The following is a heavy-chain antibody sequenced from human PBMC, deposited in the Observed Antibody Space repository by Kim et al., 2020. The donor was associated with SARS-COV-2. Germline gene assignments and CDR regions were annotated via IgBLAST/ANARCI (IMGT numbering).Heavy chain of an antibody. Sequence: SETLSLTCAVYGGSFSGYYWSWIRQPPGKGLEWIGEINHSGSTNYNPSLKSRVTISVDTSKNQFSLKLSSVTAADTAVYYCARGLSSWYPDYWGQGTLVTVSS. D-gene: IGHD6-13*01. CDR2: INHSGST. CDR1: GGSFSGYY. CDR3: ARGLSSWYPDY. V-gene: IGHV4-34*01. J-gene: IGHJ4*02.